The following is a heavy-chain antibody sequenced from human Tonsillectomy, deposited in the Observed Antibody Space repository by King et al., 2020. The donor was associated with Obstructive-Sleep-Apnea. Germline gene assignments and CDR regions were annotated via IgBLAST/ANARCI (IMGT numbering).Heavy chain of an antibody. CDR3: ARGTKGNQLLYFIYY. Sequence: VQLVESGGGLVQPGGSLRLSCAASGFTFSSYWMHWVRQAPGKGLVWVSRINSDGSSTSYADSVKGRFTISRDNAKNTLYLQMNSLRAEDTAVYYCARGTKGNQLLYFIYYWGQGTLVTVSS. D-gene: IGHD2-2*02. CDR2: INSDGSST. V-gene: IGHV3-74*01. CDR1: GFTFSSYW. J-gene: IGHJ4*02.